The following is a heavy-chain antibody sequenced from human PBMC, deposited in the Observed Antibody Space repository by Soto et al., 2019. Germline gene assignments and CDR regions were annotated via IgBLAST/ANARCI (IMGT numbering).Heavy chain of an antibody. CDR1: GFTFSSSS. CDR3: ASAMGDYYYYYMDV. CDR2: IGSGSSTI. D-gene: IGHD3-16*01. V-gene: IGHV3-48*01. Sequence: GGSLRLSCAASGFTFSSSSMNWVRQAPGKGLEWVSYIGSGSSTIYYADSVKGRFTISRDNAKNSLYLQMNSLRAEDTAVYYCASAMGDYYYYYMDVWGKGTTVTVSS. J-gene: IGHJ6*03.